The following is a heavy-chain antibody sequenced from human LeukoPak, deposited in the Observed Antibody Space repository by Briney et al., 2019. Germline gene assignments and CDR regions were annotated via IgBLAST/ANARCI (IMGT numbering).Heavy chain of an antibody. Sequence: ASVKVSCKASGYTFTGYYMHWVRQAPGQGLGWMGWINLNSGGTNYAQKFQGRVTMTRDKSISTAYMELSRLRSDDTAVYYCARDLSGGSSWFTGGVDYWGQGTLVTVSS. D-gene: IGHD6-13*01. CDR2: INLNSGGT. V-gene: IGHV1-2*02. J-gene: IGHJ4*02. CDR3: ARDLSGGSSWFTGGVDY. CDR1: GYTFTGYY.